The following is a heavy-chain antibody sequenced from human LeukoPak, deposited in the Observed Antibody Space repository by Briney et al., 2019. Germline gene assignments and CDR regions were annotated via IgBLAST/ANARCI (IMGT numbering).Heavy chain of an antibody. D-gene: IGHD3-16*01. CDR1: GLSFVSFA. J-gene: IGHJ4*02. V-gene: IGHV3-23*01. CDR3: AKASWVSSTDAVR. Sequence: PGGSRRPSCAGSGLSFVSFAMTGVPQGPAGGLKGVSSIRGNGETFYADSVKGRFTLSSDSSRNTVYFQLNNLRVEDTAIYYCAKASWVSSTDAVRWGQGTLVTVSS. CDR2: IRGNGET.